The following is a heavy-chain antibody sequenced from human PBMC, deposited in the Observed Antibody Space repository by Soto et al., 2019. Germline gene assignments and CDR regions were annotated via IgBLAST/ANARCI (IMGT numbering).Heavy chain of an antibody. CDR2: IYYSGST. Sequence: QVQLQESGPGLVKPSQTLSLTCTVSGGSINSGGYYWSWIRQHPEKGLEWIGYIYYSGSTYYNPSLNDRATLSVDTSKNQSSLNLGSVTAADTAVYYCASQTANHGIEVWGQGTTVTVSS. J-gene: IGHJ6*02. CDR3: ASQTANHGIEV. D-gene: IGHD5-18*01. CDR1: GGSINSGGYY. V-gene: IGHV4-31*03.